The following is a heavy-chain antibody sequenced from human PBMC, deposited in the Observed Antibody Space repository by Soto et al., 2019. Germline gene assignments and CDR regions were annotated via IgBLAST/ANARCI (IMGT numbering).Heavy chain of an antibody. Sequence: ASVKVSCKASGYTFTSYGISWVRQAPGQGLEWIGWISAYNGNTNYAQKLQGRVTMTTDTSTSTAYMELRSLRSDDTAVYYCARDYPRGGYNHSWGQGTLVTVSS. CDR1: GYTFTSYG. V-gene: IGHV1-18*01. CDR2: ISAYNGNT. CDR3: ARDYPRGGYNHS. J-gene: IGHJ4*02. D-gene: IGHD5-12*01.